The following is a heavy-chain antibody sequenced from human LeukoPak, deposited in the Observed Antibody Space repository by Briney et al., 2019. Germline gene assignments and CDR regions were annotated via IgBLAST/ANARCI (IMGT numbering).Heavy chain of an antibody. J-gene: IGHJ5*02. CDR3: ARSISTAGYCSGDSCYFWFDP. D-gene: IGHD2-15*01. V-gene: IGHV4-31*03. CDR1: GGSISSGGYY. CDR2: IYYSGST. Sequence: SETLSLTCTVSGGSISSGGYYWSWIRQHPGTGLEWIGYIYYSGSTYYNPSLKSRVTISVDTSKNQFSLNLSSVTAADTAVYYCARSISTAGYCSGDSCYFWFDPWGQGTLVTVSS.